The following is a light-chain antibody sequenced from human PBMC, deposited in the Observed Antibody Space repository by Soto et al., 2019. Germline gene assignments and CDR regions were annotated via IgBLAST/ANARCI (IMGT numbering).Light chain of an antibody. Sequence: SYELTQPPSVSVSPGQTASITCSGDKLGDKYACWYQQKPGQSPVLVIYQDSKRPSGIPERFSGSNSGNTATLTISGTQAMDEADYYCQAWESSTAGVVFGGGTKVTVL. J-gene: IGLJ2*01. CDR2: QDS. CDR3: QAWESSTAGVV. CDR1: KLGDKY. V-gene: IGLV3-1*01.